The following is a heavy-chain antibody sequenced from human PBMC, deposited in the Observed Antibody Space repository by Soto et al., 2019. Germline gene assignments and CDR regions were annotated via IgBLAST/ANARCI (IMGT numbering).Heavy chain of an antibody. CDR2: MIDSGST. V-gene: IGHV4-34*12. Sequence: SETLSLTCAVYGGSFSGFYWSWIRQSPEKGLEWIGEMIDSGSTNYNPSLESRVTVSLDTSKKQVSLTLNSVTAADTAVYYCARVGSQVVTTVFGVVPRRAFDVWGQGTLVTVSS. CDR1: GGSFSGFY. J-gene: IGHJ3*01. D-gene: IGHD3-3*01. CDR3: ARVGSQVVTTVFGVVPRRAFDV.